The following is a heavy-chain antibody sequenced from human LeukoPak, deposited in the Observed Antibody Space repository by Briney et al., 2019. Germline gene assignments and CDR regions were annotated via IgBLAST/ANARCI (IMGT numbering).Heavy chain of an antibody. J-gene: IGHJ4*02. V-gene: IGHV3-7*01. D-gene: IGHD3-3*01. Sequence: GGSLRLSCVGSGFTFVRHWMTWVRQAPGKGLEWVANINQDGSEKYYADSVKGRFTISRDNSKNTLYLQMNSLRAEDTAVYYCAKDYRPHDFWSGLVDYWGQGTLVTVSS. CDR2: INQDGSEK. CDR3: AKDYRPHDFWSGLVDY. CDR1: GFTFVRHW.